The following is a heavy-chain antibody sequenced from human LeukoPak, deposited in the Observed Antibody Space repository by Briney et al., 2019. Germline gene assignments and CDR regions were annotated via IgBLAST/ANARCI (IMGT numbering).Heavy chain of an antibody. CDR3: ACPYYDFWSGYYTGGYYFDY. Sequence: SETQSLTCTVSGGSISSYYWSWIRQPPGKGLEWIGYIYTSGSTNYNPSLKSRVTISVDTSKNQFSLKLSSVTAADTAVYYCACPYYDFWSGYYTGGYYFDYWGQGTLVTVS. D-gene: IGHD3-3*01. CDR2: IYTSGST. J-gene: IGHJ4*02. V-gene: IGHV4-4*09. CDR1: GGSISSYY.